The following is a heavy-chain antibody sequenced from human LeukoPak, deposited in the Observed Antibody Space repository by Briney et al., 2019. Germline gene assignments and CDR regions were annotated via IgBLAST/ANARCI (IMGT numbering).Heavy chain of an antibody. V-gene: IGHV3-30-3*01. J-gene: IGHJ3*02. Sequence: PGGSLRLSCAASGFTFSSYAMHWVRQAPGKGLEWVAVISYDGSNKYYADSVKGRFTISRDNAKNSLYLQMNSLRAEDTAVYYCARDHHDDAFDIWGQGTMVTVSS. CDR3: ARDHHDDAFDI. CDR2: ISYDGSNK. D-gene: IGHD1-14*01. CDR1: GFTFSSYA.